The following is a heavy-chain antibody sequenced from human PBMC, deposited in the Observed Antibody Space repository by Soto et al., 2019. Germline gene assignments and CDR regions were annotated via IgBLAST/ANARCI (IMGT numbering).Heavy chain of an antibody. Sequence: QLQLQESGPGLVKPSETLSLTCTVSGGSISSSSYYWGWIRQPPGKGLEWIGSIYYSGSTYYNPSLKSRVTISVDTSKNQFSLKLSSVTAADTAVYYCARLSLTWLVRYYFDYWGQGTLVTVSS. V-gene: IGHV4-39*01. J-gene: IGHJ4*02. CDR2: IYYSGST. CDR1: GGSISSSSYY. CDR3: ARLSLTWLVRYYFDY. D-gene: IGHD6-19*01.